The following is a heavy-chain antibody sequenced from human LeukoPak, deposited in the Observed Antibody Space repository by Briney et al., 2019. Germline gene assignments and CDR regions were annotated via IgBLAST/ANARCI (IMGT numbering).Heavy chain of an antibody. J-gene: IGHJ3*02. CDR1: GGSFSGYY. D-gene: IGHD3-10*01. CDR2: IYSSGST. V-gene: IGHV4-34*01. Sequence: SETLSLTCAVYGGSFSGYYWSWIRQPPGKGLEWIGSIYSSGSTYYNPSLKSRVIIIIDTPKNHFSLTLSSVTAADTAVYYCARSDGYGLVGIWGQGTMVTVSS. CDR3: ARSDGYGLVGI.